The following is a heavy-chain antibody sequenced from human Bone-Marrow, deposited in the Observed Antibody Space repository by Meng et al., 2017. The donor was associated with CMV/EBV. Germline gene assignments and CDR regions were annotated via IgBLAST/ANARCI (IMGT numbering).Heavy chain of an antibody. J-gene: IGHJ6*02. Sequence: SETLSLTCAVYGGSFSGYYWSWIRQPPGKGLEWIGEINHSGSTNYNPSLKSRVTISVDTSKNQFSLKLSSVTAADTAVYYCARGVARTYYDFWSGCGDVCGQGTTVTVSS. CDR2: INHSGST. V-gene: IGHV4-34*01. CDR3: ARGVARTYYDFWSGCGDV. CDR1: GGSFSGYY. D-gene: IGHD3-3*01.